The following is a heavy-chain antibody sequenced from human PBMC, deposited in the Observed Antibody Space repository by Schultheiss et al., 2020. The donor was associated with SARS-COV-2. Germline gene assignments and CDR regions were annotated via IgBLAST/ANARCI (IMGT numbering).Heavy chain of an antibody. V-gene: IGHV4-39*07. J-gene: IGHJ6*03. CDR2: INHSGST. Sequence: SETLSLTCTVSGGSISSSSYYWSWIRQPPGKGLEWIGEINHSGSTNYNPSLKSRVTISVDTSKNQFSLKLSSVTAADTAVYYCARAPRAYYYYYMDVWGKGTTVTVSS. CDR1: GGSISSSSYY. CDR3: ARAPRAYYYYYMDV.